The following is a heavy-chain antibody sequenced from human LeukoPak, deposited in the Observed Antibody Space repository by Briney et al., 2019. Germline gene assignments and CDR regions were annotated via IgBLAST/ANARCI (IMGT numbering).Heavy chain of an antibody. V-gene: IGHV4-59*01. Sequence: SETLSLTCTVSGGSISSYYWSWIRQPPGKGLEWIGYIYYSGSTNYNPSLKSRVTISIDTSKNQFSLKLSSVTAADTAMYYCARDRPVVTAIGGVDYWGQGTLVTVSS. CDR1: GGSISSYY. CDR3: ARDRPVVTAIGGVDY. J-gene: IGHJ4*02. D-gene: IGHD2-21*02. CDR2: IYYSGST.